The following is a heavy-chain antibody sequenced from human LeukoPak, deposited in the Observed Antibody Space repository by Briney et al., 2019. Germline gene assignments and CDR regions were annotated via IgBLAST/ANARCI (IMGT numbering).Heavy chain of an antibody. V-gene: IGHV1-69*11. CDR2: IIPILGTA. D-gene: IGHD5-18*01. CDR3: ARVGGYSSSYYYYMDV. J-gene: IGHJ6*03. CDR1: GGTFSSYA. Sequence: SVKVSCKASGGTFSSYAISWVRQAPGQGLEWMGRIIPILGTANYAQKFQGRVTITADESTSTAYMELSSLRSEDTAVYYCARVGGYSSSYYYYMDVWGKGTTVTVSS.